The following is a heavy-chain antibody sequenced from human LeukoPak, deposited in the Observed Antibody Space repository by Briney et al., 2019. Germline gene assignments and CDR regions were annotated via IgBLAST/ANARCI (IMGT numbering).Heavy chain of an antibody. CDR3: ARGAINGEVEIAVAGTPPYYYYYGMDV. V-gene: IGHV1-24*01. J-gene: IGHJ6*02. CDR2: FDPEDGET. CDR1: GYTLTELS. Sequence: ASVKVSCKVSGYTLTELSIHWVRQAPGKGLEWMGGFDPEDGETIFAQKFQGRVNMTEDTSTDTAYMELTSLRSEDTAVYYCARGAINGEVEIAVAGTPPYYYYYGMDVWGQGTTVTVSS. D-gene: IGHD6-19*01.